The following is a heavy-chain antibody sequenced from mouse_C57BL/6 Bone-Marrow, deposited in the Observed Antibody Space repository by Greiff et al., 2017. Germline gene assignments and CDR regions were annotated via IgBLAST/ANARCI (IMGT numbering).Heavy chain of an antibody. Sequence: EVKLMESEGGLVQPGSSMKLSCTASGFTFSDYYMAWVRQVPEKGLEWVANINYDGSSTYYLDSLKSRFIISRDNAKNMLYLQMSSLKSEDTATYYCARDLRFDYWGQGTTLTVSS. CDR1: GFTFSDYY. CDR3: ARDLRFDY. V-gene: IGHV5-16*01. J-gene: IGHJ2*01. CDR2: INYDGSST.